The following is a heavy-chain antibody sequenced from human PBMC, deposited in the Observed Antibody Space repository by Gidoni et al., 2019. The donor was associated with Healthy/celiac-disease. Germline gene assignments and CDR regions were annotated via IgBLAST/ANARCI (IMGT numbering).Heavy chain of an antibody. CDR2: IYYSGRT. Sequence: QLQLQESGPGLVKPSETLSLTCTVSGGSISSSSYYWGWIRQPPGKGLEWIGSIYYSGRTYYNPSLKSRVTISVDTSKNQFSLKLSSVTAADTAVYYCASVNLDFIVVVPAAMANWFDPWGQGTLVTVSS. CDR3: ASVNLDFIVVVPAAMANWFDP. CDR1: GGSISSSSYY. D-gene: IGHD2-2*01. V-gene: IGHV4-39*01. J-gene: IGHJ5*02.